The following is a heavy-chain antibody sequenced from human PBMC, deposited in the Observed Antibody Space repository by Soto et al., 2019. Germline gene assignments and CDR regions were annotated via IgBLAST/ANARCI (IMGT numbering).Heavy chain of an antibody. J-gene: IGHJ4*02. CDR3: ARDGSTSWYRMFDY. Sequence: SETLSLTCTVSGASISNYYWSWIRQPPGKGLEWIGYIYHSGSTNYNPSLKSRVTISVDTSKNQFSLKLNSVTAADTAVYYCARDGSTSWYRMFDYWGQGTLVTVSS. CDR1: GASISNYY. D-gene: IGHD6-13*01. V-gene: IGHV4-59*01. CDR2: IYHSGST.